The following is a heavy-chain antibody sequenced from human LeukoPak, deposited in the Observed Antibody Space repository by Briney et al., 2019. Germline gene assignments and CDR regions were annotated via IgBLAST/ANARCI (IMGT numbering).Heavy chain of an antibody. J-gene: IGHJ4*02. CDR1: GYTFTGYY. CDR2: INPNTGAT. V-gene: IGHV1-2*02. D-gene: IGHD6-19*01. Sequence: ASVKVSCKASGYTFTGYYMHWVRQAPGQGLEWMGWINPNTGATNYAQKFKGRVTMTRDTSINTAYMELSRLRSDDTAVYYCAREDPGGWYDYWGQGTLVTVSS. CDR3: AREDPGGWYDY.